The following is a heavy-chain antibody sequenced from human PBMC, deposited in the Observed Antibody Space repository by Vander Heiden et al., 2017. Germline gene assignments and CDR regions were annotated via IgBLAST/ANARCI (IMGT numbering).Heavy chain of an antibody. CDR1: GCTTRNSG. CDR2: TWYDGSRK. Sequence: VQRVESGGGGVQPGRSMRLSCAASGCTTRNSGIHWVRQAPGKGLEWVSVTWYDGSRKYFADPVQDRFSISRDNSKVFLQMNSLRAEDTAVYYCARDGRVRGIIIRPYYYYGMDVWGQGTAVTVSS. CDR3: ARDGRVRGIIIRPYYYYGMDV. J-gene: IGHJ6*02. D-gene: IGHD3-10*01. V-gene: IGHV3-33*01.